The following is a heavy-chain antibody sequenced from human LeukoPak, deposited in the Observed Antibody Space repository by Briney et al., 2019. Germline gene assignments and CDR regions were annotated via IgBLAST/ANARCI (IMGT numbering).Heavy chain of an antibody. CDR1: GGSFSGYY. J-gene: IGHJ6*03. D-gene: IGHD6-13*01. CDR3: ARAGPTYSSSWYRVHYRGYYYYMDV. Sequence: PSETLSLTCAVYGGSFSGYYWSWIRQPPGKGLEWIGEINHSGSTNYNPSLKSRVTISVDTSKNQFSLKLSSVTAADTAVYYCARAGPTYSSSWYRVHYRGYYYYMDVWGKGTTVTVSS. CDR2: INHSGST. V-gene: IGHV4-34*01.